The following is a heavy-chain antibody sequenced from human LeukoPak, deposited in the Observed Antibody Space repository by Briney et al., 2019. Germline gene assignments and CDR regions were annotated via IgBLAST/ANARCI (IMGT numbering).Heavy chain of an antibody. V-gene: IGHV4-61*01. J-gene: IGHJ4*02. Sequence: SETLSLTCTVSGGSVSSGSYYWSWIRQPPGKGLEWIGYIYYSGSTNYNPSLKGRVTISVDTSKNQFSLKLSSVTAADTAVYYCATNWNQGSFDYWGQGTLVTVSS. D-gene: IGHD1-1*01. CDR3: ATNWNQGSFDY. CDR1: GGSVSSGSYY. CDR2: IYYSGST.